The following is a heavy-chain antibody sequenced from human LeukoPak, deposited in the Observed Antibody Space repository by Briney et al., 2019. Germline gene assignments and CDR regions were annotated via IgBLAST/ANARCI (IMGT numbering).Heavy chain of an antibody. CDR3: ARDYFTSYYYYGMDV. V-gene: IGHV4-59*01. CDR2: INYSGST. D-gene: IGHD2/OR15-2a*01. CDR1: GGSIISYY. Sequence: SETLSLTCTVSGGSIISYYLNWIRQPPGKGLEWIGSINYSGSTNYNPSLKSRVTISIDTSKNQFSLKLSSVTAADTAVYYCARDYFTSYYYYGMDVWGQGTTVTVSS. J-gene: IGHJ6*02.